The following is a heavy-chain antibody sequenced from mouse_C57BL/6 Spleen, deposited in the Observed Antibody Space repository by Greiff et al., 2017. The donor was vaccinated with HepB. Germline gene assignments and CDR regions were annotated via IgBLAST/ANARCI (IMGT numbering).Heavy chain of an antibody. Sequence: EVKLQESGGGLVKPGGSLKLSCAASGFTFSDYGMHWVRQAPEKGLEWVAYISSGSSTIYYADTVKGRFTISRDNAKNTLFLQMTSLRSEDTAMYYCARDYDYDEWYFDVWGTGTTVTVSS. CDR3: ARDYDYDEWYFDV. D-gene: IGHD2-4*01. J-gene: IGHJ1*03. V-gene: IGHV5-17*01. CDR2: ISSGSSTI. CDR1: GFTFSDYG.